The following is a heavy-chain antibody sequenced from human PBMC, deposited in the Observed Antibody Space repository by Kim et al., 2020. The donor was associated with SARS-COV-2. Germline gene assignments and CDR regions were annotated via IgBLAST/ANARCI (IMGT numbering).Heavy chain of an antibody. D-gene: IGHD3-9*01. J-gene: IGHJ4*02. CDR3: TTQLRYFDWPPDY. Sequence: YAAPMKGRFTTSSDDSKNTLYLQMNSLKTEDTAVYYCTTQLRYFDWPPDYWGQGTLVTVSS. V-gene: IGHV3-15*01.